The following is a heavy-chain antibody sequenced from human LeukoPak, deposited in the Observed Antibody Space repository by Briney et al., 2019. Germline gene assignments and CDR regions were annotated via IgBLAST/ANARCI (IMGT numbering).Heavy chain of an antibody. Sequence: SETPSLTCTVSGGSISSSSYYWGWIRQPPGRGLEWIGSIYYSGSTYYNPSLKSRVTISVDTSKNQFSLKLSSVTAADTAVYYCARVGFDVDTAMVQPFDPWGQGTLVTVSS. CDR2: IYYSGST. J-gene: IGHJ5*02. CDR1: GGSISSSSYY. V-gene: IGHV4-39*07. D-gene: IGHD5-18*01. CDR3: ARVGFDVDTAMVQPFDP.